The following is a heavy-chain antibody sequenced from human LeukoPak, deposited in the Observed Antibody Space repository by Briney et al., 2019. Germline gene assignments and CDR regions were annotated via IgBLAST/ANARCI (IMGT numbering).Heavy chain of an antibody. V-gene: IGHV4-34*01. CDR2: INHSGST. J-gene: IGHJ4*02. Sequence: SETLSLTCAVYGGSFSGYYWSWIRQPPGKGLEWIGEINHSGSTNYNPSLKSRITISVDTSKNQFSLKLSSVTAADTAVCYCASLSEGFFDYWGQGTLVTVSS. CDR3: ASLSEGFFDY. CDR1: GGSFSGYY. D-gene: IGHD5/OR15-5a*01.